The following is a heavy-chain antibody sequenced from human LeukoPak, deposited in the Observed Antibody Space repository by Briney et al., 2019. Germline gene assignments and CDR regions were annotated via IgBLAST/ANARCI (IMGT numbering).Heavy chain of an antibody. CDR2: IYYSGST. J-gene: IGHJ6*03. CDR1: GGSISSSSYY. V-gene: IGHV4-39*07. CDR3: ARAGDFWPHMDV. Sequence: ASETLSLTCTVSGGSISSSSYYWGWIRQPPGKGLEWIGSIYYSGSTNYNPSLKSRVTISVDTSKNQFSLKLSSVTAADTAVYYCARAGDFWPHMDVWGKGTAVTVSS. D-gene: IGHD3-3*01.